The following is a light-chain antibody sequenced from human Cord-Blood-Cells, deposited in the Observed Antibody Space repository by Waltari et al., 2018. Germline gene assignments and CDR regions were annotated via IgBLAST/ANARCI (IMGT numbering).Light chain of an antibody. Sequence: EIVLTQSPGTLSLSPGERATISCRASQSVSSSYLAWYQQKPGQAPRLRSYGASSRATGIPDRFSGSGSGTDFTLTISRLEPEDFAVYYCQQYGSSPRTFGQGTKVEIK. CDR3: QQYGSSPRT. V-gene: IGKV3-20*01. CDR1: QSVSSSY. J-gene: IGKJ1*01. CDR2: GAS.